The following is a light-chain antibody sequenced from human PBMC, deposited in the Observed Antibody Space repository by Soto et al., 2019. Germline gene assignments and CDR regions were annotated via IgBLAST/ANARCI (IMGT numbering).Light chain of an antibody. V-gene: IGKV1-5*01. CDR1: QSISND. J-gene: IGKJ1*01. CDR2: DAS. Sequence: DIQMTQSPSSLSASVGDRVTITCRASQSISNDLNWYQQRPGKAPKLLIYDASSLESGVPQRFNGSGSGTEFTLTISSLQTDDFSTYYCQQYHSYWTFGQGTKVDIK. CDR3: QQYHSYWT.